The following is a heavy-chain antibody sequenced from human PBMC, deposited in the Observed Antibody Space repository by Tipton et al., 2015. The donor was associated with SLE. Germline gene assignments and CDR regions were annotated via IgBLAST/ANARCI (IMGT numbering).Heavy chain of an antibody. D-gene: IGHD2-15*01. J-gene: IGHJ4*02. CDR1: GGSINGQF. CDR3: AGAWQGYCSGGTCYVLDY. V-gene: IGHV4-59*11. Sequence: TLSLTCTVSGGSINGQFWSWIRQPPGKGLEWIAYIYYSGSTQYNPSLKSRVTISVDTSKNQFSLKLRSVTAADTAVYYCAGAWQGYCSGGTCYVLDYWGQGTLVTVSS. CDR2: IYYSGST.